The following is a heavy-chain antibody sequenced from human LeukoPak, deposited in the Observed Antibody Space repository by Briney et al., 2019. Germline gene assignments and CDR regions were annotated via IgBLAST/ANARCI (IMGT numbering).Heavy chain of an antibody. CDR2: VYYTGNT. J-gene: IGHJ5*02. CDR3: ARQQSDSSGYSYFDP. CDR1: GGSISSYY. D-gene: IGHD3-22*01. V-gene: IGHV4-59*08. Sequence: PSETLSLTCTVSGGSISSYYWSWIRQPPGKGLEWIGYVYYTGNTNYNPSLKSRVTISVDTSKNQFSLKLSSVTAADTAVHYCARQQSDSSGYSYFDPWGQGTLVTVSS.